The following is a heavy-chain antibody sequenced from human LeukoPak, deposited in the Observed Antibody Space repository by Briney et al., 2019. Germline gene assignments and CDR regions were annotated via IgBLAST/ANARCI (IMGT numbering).Heavy chain of an antibody. Sequence: SETLSLTCIVSGGSISSYSWNWIRQSPGKGLEWVGYISHSGTTSYNSSLKSRVTISVDTSKNQLSLKLTSVTAADTAVYYCARGPKIRYSSSSAPFDYWGQGTLVTVSS. CDR3: ARGPKIRYSSSSAPFDY. V-gene: IGHV4-59*08. CDR2: ISHSGTT. J-gene: IGHJ4*02. CDR1: GGSISSYS. D-gene: IGHD6-6*01.